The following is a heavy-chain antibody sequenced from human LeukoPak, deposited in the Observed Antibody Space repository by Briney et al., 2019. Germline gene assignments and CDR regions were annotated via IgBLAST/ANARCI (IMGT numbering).Heavy chain of an antibody. CDR3: ARDRDDYPYY. V-gene: IGHV3-21*01. J-gene: IGHJ4*02. D-gene: IGHD4-11*01. CDR2: ISSSSSYI. CDR1: GFTFSSYS. Sequence: PGGSLRLSCAASGFTFSSYSMNWVRQAPGKGPEWVSSISSSSSYIYYADSVKGRFTISRDNAKNSLYLQMNSLRSEDTAVYYCARDRDDYPYYWGQGTLVTVSS.